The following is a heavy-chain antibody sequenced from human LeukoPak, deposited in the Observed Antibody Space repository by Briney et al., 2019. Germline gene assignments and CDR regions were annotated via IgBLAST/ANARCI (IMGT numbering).Heavy chain of an antibody. CDR1: GFTFSSYA. V-gene: IGHV3-30-3*01. J-gene: IGHJ4*02. Sequence: GGSLRLSCAASGFTFSSYAMHWVRQAPGKGLEWVAVISYDGSNKYYADSVKGRFTISRDNSKNTLYLQMNSLRAEDTAVYYCARDSPDKWIQLWLPSFDYWGQGTLVTVSS. D-gene: IGHD5-18*01. CDR3: ARDSPDKWIQLWLPSFDY. CDR2: ISYDGSNK.